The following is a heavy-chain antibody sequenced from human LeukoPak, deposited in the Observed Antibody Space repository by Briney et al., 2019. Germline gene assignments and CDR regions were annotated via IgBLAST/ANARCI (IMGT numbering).Heavy chain of an antibody. V-gene: IGHV4-39*01. D-gene: IGHD6-13*01. CDR1: GGSISSSSYY. CDR3: ARHLAAAVPLDY. J-gene: IGHJ4*02. Sequence: SETLSLTCTVPGGSISSSSYYWGWIRQPPGKGLEWIGSIYYSGSTYYNPSLKSRVTISVDTSKNQFSLKLSSVTAADTAVYYCARHLAAAVPLDYWGQGTLVTVSS. CDR2: IYYSGST.